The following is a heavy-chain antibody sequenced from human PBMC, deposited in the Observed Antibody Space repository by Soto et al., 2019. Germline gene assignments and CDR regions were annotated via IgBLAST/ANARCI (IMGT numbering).Heavy chain of an antibody. V-gene: IGHV4-4*02. D-gene: IGHD4-4*01. CDR1: GGSITSHSW. CDR2: IHHSGTT. J-gene: IGHJ6*02. CDR3: ASQDVYTMGV. Sequence: QVQLQESGPGLVQPSGTLSLTCAVSGGSITSHSWWSWVRQPPGKGLEWIGEIHHSGTTNYNPSLKSRVTISVDKSKNQLSLKLNSVTAADTARFDCASQDVYTMGVWGRGTTVTVSS.